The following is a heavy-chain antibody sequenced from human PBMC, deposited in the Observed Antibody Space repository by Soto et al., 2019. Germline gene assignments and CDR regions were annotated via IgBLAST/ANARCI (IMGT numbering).Heavy chain of an antibody. CDR2: ISPLTDIP. Sequence: QVQLVQSGAEVKKPGSSVKVSCKASGGTFRNYPINWVRQAPGQGLEWMGSISPLTDIPDYAQNFQARLTISADKSTSTAYMELSSLTFDDTAMYFCARGPLVVLNYFESWGQGTLVTVSS. CDR3: ARGPLVVLNYFES. J-gene: IGHJ4*02. CDR1: GGTFRNYP. V-gene: IGHV1-69*02.